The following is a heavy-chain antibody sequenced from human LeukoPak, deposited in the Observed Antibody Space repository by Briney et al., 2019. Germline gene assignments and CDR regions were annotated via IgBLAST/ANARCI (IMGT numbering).Heavy chain of an antibody. D-gene: IGHD6-6*01. V-gene: IGHV4-34*01. J-gene: IGHJ4*02. Sequence: SETLSLTCAVYGGSFSGYYWSWIRQPPGKGLEWIGEINHSGSTNYNPPLKSRVTISVDTSKNQFSLKLSSVTAADTAVYYCAREYSSSSEYYFDYWGQGTLVTVSS. CDR3: AREYSSSSEYYFDY. CDR1: GGSFSGYY. CDR2: INHSGST.